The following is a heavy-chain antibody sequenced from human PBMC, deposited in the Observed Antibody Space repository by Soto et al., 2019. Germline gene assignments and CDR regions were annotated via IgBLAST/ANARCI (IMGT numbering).Heavy chain of an antibody. CDR1: GFTFSSYG. CDR3: AKDRGNSGSYYLYYGMDV. V-gene: IGHV3-30*18. J-gene: IGHJ6*02. D-gene: IGHD1-26*01. Sequence: GGSLRLSCAASGFTFSSYGMHWVRQAPGKGLEWVAVISYDGSNKYYADSVKGRFTISRDNSKNTLYLQMNSLRAEDTAVYYCAKDRGNSGSYYLYYGMDVWGQGTTVTVSS. CDR2: ISYDGSNK.